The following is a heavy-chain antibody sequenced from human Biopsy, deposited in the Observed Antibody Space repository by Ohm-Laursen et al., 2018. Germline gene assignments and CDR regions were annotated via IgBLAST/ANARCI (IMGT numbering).Heavy chain of an antibody. CDR3: ARARGSGRLRYHFDY. D-gene: IGHD1-26*01. Sequence: SLRLSCTASGFTFSDYWMGWVRQAPGKGLEWVANIKQDGNEKYCVDSVVGRFTISRDNGKNSLYLQMNSLRAEDTAVYYCARARGSGRLRYHFDYWGQGTLVTVSS. CDR2: IKQDGNEK. V-gene: IGHV3-7*01. J-gene: IGHJ4*02. CDR1: GFTFSDYW.